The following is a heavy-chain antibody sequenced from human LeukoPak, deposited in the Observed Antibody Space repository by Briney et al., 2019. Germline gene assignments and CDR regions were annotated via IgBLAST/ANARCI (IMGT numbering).Heavy chain of an antibody. CDR3: ARDRRYVLLWFGGGDY. V-gene: IGHV3-30-3*01. J-gene: IGHJ4*02. CDR2: ISYDGSNK. CDR1: GFTFSSYA. Sequence: PGGSLRLSCAASGFTFSSYAMHWVRQAPGKGLEWVAVISYDGSNKYYADSEKGRFTISRDNSKNTLYLQMNSLRAEDTAVYYCARDRRYVLLWFGGGDYWGQGTLVTVSS. D-gene: IGHD3-10*01.